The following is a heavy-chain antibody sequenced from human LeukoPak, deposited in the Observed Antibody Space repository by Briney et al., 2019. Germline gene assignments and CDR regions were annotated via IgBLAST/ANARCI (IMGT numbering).Heavy chain of an antibody. CDR1: GLTFSSHW. CDR3: AKAIGDYGGNLMDAFDI. Sequence: PGGSLRLSCAASGLTFSSHWMHWVRQAPGKGLEWVSGISWNSGSIGYADSVKGRFTISRDNAKNSLYLLMNSLRAEDTALYYCAKAIGDYGGNLMDAFDIWGQGTMVTVSS. CDR2: ISWNSGSI. D-gene: IGHD4-23*01. J-gene: IGHJ3*02. V-gene: IGHV3-9*01.